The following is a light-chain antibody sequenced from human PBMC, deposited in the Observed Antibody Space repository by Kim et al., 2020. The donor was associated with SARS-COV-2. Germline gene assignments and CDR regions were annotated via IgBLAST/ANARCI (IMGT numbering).Light chain of an antibody. V-gene: IGKV3-11*01. CDR3: QQRTNWPLT. CDR1: QSASSS. CDR2: DAS. J-gene: IGKJ4*01. Sequence: LSPEERATPSCSASQSASSSLACYQQKPGQAPRLLIYDASNMATGIPARFSGSGSGTDFTLTISSLEPEDFAVYYCQQRTNWPLTFGGGTKVDIK.